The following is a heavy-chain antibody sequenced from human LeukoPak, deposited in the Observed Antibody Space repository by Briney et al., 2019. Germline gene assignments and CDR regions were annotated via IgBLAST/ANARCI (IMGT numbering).Heavy chain of an antibody. Sequence: GGSLRLSCAASGFTFSNAWMSWVRQAPGKGLEWVGRIKSKTDGGTTDYAAPVKGRFTISRDDSKNTLYLQMNSLKTGDTAVYYCTTVLRYFDWLDYWGQGTLVTVSS. D-gene: IGHD3-9*01. CDR1: GFTFSNAW. V-gene: IGHV3-15*01. J-gene: IGHJ4*02. CDR2: IKSKTDGGTT. CDR3: TTVLRYFDWLDY.